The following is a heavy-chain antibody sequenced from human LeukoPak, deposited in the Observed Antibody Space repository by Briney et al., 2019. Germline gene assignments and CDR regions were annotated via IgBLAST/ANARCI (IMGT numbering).Heavy chain of an antibody. Sequence: SGGSLRLSCAASGFTFTSYAMSSVRQAPGKGLECVSAISGSGASTYSADSVQGRFTISRDNSKNTLYLQMNSMRAEDTAVYYCAKTGRYIAANDYWGQGTLVTVSS. J-gene: IGHJ4*02. CDR1: GFTFTSYA. V-gene: IGHV3-23*01. CDR3: AKTGRYIAANDY. D-gene: IGHD6-13*01. CDR2: ISGSGAST.